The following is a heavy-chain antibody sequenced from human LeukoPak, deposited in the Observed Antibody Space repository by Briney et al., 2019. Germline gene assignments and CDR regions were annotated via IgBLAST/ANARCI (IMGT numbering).Heavy chain of an antibody. CDR3: ARVLGYYGSGSYPYYYYGMDV. CDR1: GGSISSYY. CDR2: IYTSGST. D-gene: IGHD3-10*01. Sequence: SETLSLTCTVSGGSISSYYWSWIRQPAGKGLEWIGRIYTSGSTNYNPSLKSRVTMSVDTSKNQFSLKLSSVTAADTAVYYCARVLGYYGSGSYPYYYYGMDVWGQGTTVTVSS. J-gene: IGHJ6*02. V-gene: IGHV4-4*07.